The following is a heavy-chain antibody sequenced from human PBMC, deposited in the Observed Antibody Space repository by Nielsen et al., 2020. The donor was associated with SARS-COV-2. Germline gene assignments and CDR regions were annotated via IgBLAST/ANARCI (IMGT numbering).Heavy chain of an antibody. V-gene: IGHV1-46*01. CDR2: INPSDGTT. J-gene: IGHJ5*01. CDR3: ARDLGGYTYGYWFDS. D-gene: IGHD5-18*01. CDR1: GCTFTSYS. Sequence: ASVKVSCKASGCTFTSYSMHWVRQAPGQGLEWMGIINPSDGTTTVTQKFQGRVTMTRDTSTSTVYMEMSSLRSEDTGFYYCARDLGGYTYGYWFDSWGQGTLVTVSS.